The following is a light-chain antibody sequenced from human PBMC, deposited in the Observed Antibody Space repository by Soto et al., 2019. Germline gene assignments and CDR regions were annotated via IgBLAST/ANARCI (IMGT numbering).Light chain of an antibody. CDR3: QQYGSSPDT. J-gene: IGKJ5*01. Sequence: EIVMTQSPATLSVSPGERATLSCRASQSVSSNLAWYQRKPGQAPRLLIYGASSRATGIPDRFSGSGSGTDFTLTISRLEPEDFAVYYCQQYGSSPDTFGQGTRLEI. CDR1: QSVSSN. CDR2: GAS. V-gene: IGKV3-20*01.